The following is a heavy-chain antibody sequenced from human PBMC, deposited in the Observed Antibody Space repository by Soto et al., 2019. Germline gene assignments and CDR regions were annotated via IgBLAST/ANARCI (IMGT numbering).Heavy chain of an antibody. CDR2: IYYSGIT. CDR3: ARGDIVVVVAATPGAFNI. Sequence: SETLSLTCTVSGGTISSGGYYWSWVRQHPGKGLEWIGYIYYSGITYYNLSLKRRVTISVDTSKNQFSLKLSFVTAAATAEYYCARGDIVVVVAATPGAFNIWGQGTMVTVSS. D-gene: IGHD2-15*01. CDR1: GGTISSGGYY. J-gene: IGHJ3*02. V-gene: IGHV4-31*03.